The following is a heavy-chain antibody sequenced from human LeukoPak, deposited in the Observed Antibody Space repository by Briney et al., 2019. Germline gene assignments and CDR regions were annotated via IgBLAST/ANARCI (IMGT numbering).Heavy chain of an antibody. V-gene: IGHV1-18*01. Sequence: SVKLSCKSSGYTFTNYGISWVRQAPGQGLEWMGWISAYDGNTNYAQKLQGRVTMTTDTSTSAAYMELRSLRSDDTAVYYCARGLGYYDSSGSDYWGQGTLVAVSS. J-gene: IGHJ4*02. D-gene: IGHD3-22*01. CDR3: ARGLGYYDSSGSDY. CDR1: GYTFTNYG. CDR2: ISAYDGNT.